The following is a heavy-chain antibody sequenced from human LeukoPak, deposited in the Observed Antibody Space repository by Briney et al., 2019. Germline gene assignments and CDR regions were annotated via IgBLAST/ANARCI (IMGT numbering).Heavy chain of an antibody. V-gene: IGHV4-38-2*02. J-gene: IGHJ3*02. CDR3: ARGRPSGPNDAFDI. D-gene: IGHD5-12*01. Sequence: PSETLSLTCTVSGYPISSGYYWGWIRQPPGKGLEWIGSIYHSGSTYYNPSLKSRVTISVDTSKNQFSLKLSSVTAADTAVYYCARGRPSGPNDAFDIWGQGTMVTVSS. CDR1: GYPISSGYY. CDR2: IYHSGST.